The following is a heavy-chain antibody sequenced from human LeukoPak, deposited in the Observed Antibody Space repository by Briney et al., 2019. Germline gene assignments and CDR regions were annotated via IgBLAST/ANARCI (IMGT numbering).Heavy chain of an antibody. D-gene: IGHD2-8*01. CDR2: VNPRSGNA. CDR1: GYTFINYN. Sequence: EASVKVSCKASGYTFINYNINWVRQATGQGLEWMGWVNPRSGNAGYLQKFQGRLTITRDTSIDTAYMDLSSLSSEDTAVYYCARGVPLGYCTYGVCYPPYYFDYWGQGTLVTASS. J-gene: IGHJ4*02. CDR3: ARGVPLGYCTYGVCYPPYYFDY. V-gene: IGHV1-8*03.